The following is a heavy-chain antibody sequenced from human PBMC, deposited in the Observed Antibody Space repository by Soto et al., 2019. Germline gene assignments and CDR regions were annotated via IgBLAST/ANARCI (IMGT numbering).Heavy chain of an antibody. V-gene: IGHV3-33*01. CDR1: GFTFSSYG. CDR2: IWYDGSNK. D-gene: IGHD3-16*02. Sequence: QVQLVESGGGVVQPGRSLRLSCAASGFTFSSYGMHWVRQAPGKGLEWVAVIWYDGSNKYYADSVKGRFTISRDNSKNTLYLQMNSVRGEDTAVYYCARELGHGYYDYVWGSYRQFDYWGQGTLVTVSS. CDR3: ARELGHGYYDYVWGSYRQFDY. J-gene: IGHJ4*02.